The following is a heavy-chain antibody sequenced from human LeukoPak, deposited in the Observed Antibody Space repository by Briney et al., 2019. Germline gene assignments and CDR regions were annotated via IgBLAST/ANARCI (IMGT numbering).Heavy chain of an antibody. CDR3: AKDYAADIVVVVAATVLDY. CDR1: GFTFSSYG. V-gene: IGHV3-30*18. CDR2: ISYDGSNK. Sequence: PGGSLRLSCAASGFTFSSYGMHWVRQAPGKGLEWVAVISYDGSNKYYAVSVKGRFTISRDNSKNTLYLQMNSLRAEDTAVYYCAKDYAADIVVVVAATVLDYWGQGTLVTVSS. J-gene: IGHJ4*02. D-gene: IGHD2-15*01.